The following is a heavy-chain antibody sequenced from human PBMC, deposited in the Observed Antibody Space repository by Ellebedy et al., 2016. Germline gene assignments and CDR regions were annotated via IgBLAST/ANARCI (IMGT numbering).Heavy chain of an antibody. V-gene: IGHV3-23*01. CDR2: IYSGGDKT. D-gene: IGHD3-16*01. CDR3: ARRLRWESWDHWFFDL. J-gene: IGHJ2*01. Sequence: GGSLRLSCAASGFTFRNYAMSWVRQAPGKGLEWVSSIYSGGDKTYYADSVKGRFTISRDNAKNSLFLHMNSLRAEDTAVYYCARRLRWESWDHWFFDLWGRGTLVTVSS. CDR1: GFTFRNYA.